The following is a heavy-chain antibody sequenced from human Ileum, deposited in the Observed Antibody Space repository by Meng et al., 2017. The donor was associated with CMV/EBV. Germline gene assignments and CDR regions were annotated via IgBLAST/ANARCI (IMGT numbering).Heavy chain of an antibody. CDR2: ISAYNGNT. Sequence: ASVKVSCMASGYTFTSYGIIWVRQAPGQGLEWMGWISAYNGNTNYAQKLQGRVTMTTVTSTITAYMELRSLRSDATAVYYSARDSTGSYYELLFDYWGQGTLVTVSS. J-gene: IGHJ4*02. CDR3: ARDSTGSYYELLFDY. V-gene: IGHV1-18*01. D-gene: IGHD2-15*01. CDR1: GYTFTSYG.